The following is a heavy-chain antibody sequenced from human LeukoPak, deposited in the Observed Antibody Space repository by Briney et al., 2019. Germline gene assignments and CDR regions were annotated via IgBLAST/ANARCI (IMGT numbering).Heavy chain of an antibody. CDR2: IYSDGST. V-gene: IGHV3-66*01. CDR1: GFTVGNNY. D-gene: IGHD1/OR15-1a*01. CDR3: AKDLSWNTADR. Sequence: PGGSLRLSCTASGFTVGNNYMNWLRQAPGKGLEWVSLIYSDGSTHYADSVKGRFTISRDNAKNLPYLQMNGLRADDTAVYYCAKDLSWNTADRWGQGTLVTISS. J-gene: IGHJ5*02.